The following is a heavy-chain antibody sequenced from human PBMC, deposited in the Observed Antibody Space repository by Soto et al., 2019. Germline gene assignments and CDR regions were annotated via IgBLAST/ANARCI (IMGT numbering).Heavy chain of an antibody. CDR1: GDSVSSNSAA. V-gene: IGHV6-1*01. CDR2: TYYRSKWYN. Sequence: SQTLSLTCAISGDSVSSNSAAWNWIRQSPSRGLEWLGRTYYRSKWYNDYAVSVKSRITINPDISKNQFSLQLNSVTPEDTAVYYCAREFLTTVVNNWFDPWGQGTLVTVSS. D-gene: IGHD4-17*01. J-gene: IGHJ5*02. CDR3: AREFLTTVVNNWFDP.